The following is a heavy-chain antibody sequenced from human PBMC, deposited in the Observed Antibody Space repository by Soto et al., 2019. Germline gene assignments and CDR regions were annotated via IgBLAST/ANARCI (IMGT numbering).Heavy chain of an antibody. J-gene: IGHJ4*02. CDR3: AKDANTAMASYFDY. V-gene: IGHV3-30*18. CDR2: MSYDGSDT. CDR1: GFIFINNG. D-gene: IGHD5-18*01. Sequence: LRLSCGDPGFIFINNGMHWVRQTPGKGLEWVAFMSYDGSDTFYADSVKGRFTISRDNSKNTLFLHMSNLRAEDTAIYYCAKDANTAMASYFDYWGQGTLVTVSS.